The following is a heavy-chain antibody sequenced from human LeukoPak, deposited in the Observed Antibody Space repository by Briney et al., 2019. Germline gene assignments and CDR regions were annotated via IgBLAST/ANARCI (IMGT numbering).Heavy chain of an antibody. V-gene: IGHV4-38-2*01. J-gene: IGHJ4*02. CDR3: ARSSRRNSAY. Sequence: SETLSLTCAVSGYSISSGYYWGWIGQPPGTGLEWIESIYHSGSTYYNPSLKSRVTISVYTSKNQFSLKLSSVTAADTAVYYWARSSRRNSAYWGQRTLVSVSS. CDR2: IYHSGST. D-gene: IGHD4-23*01. CDR1: GYSISSGYY.